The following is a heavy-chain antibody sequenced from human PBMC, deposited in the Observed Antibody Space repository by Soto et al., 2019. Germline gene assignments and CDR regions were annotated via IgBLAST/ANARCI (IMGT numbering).Heavy chain of an antibody. Sequence: SETLSLTCTVAGGSISSSSDYWGWIRQPPGKGLEWIGSIYYSGSTYYNPSLKSRVTISVDTSKNQFSLKLSSVTAADTAVYYCARQTPIVVVPANAFDIWGQGTMVTVSS. J-gene: IGHJ3*02. CDR1: GGSISSSSDY. D-gene: IGHD2-2*01. CDR2: IYYSGST. V-gene: IGHV4-39*01. CDR3: ARQTPIVVVPANAFDI.